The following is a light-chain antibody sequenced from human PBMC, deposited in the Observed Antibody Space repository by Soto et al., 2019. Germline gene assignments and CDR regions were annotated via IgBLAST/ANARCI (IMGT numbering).Light chain of an antibody. Sequence: EIVLTQSPATLSLSPGERATLSCRASQSVSSYLAWYQQKPGQAPRLLIYDASNRATGIPARFSGGGSGTDFTLTISSLEPDDFAVYYCQQRSNVRFTFCPGTRVDIK. CDR1: QSVSSY. CDR2: DAS. J-gene: IGKJ3*01. CDR3: QQRSNVRFT. V-gene: IGKV3-11*01.